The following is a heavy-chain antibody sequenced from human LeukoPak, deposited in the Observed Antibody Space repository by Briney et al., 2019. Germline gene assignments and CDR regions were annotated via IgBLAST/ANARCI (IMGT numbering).Heavy chain of an antibody. CDR2: INTNTGNP. V-gene: IGHV7-4-1*02. Sequence: ASVKVSCKASGYSFTLYAMNWVRQAPGQGLEWMGWINTNTGNPTYAQGFTGRFVFSLDASVSTAYLQITSLKAEDTAVYYCARDPPYNDFWSDYTIFDPWGQGTLVTVSS. CDR3: ARDPPYNDFWSDYTIFDP. D-gene: IGHD3-3*01. J-gene: IGHJ5*02. CDR1: GYSFTLYA.